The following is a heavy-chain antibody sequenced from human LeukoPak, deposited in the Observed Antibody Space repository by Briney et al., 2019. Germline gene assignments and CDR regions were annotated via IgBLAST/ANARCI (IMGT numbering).Heavy chain of an antibody. CDR2: IYSGGST. Sequence: GGSLRLSCAASGFTVSSNYMSWVRQAPGKGLEWVSVIYSGGSTYYADSVKGRFTISRDNSKNTLYLQMNSLIPEDTAVYYCAKDLGYCSGTSCSAIDYWGQGTLVTVSS. J-gene: IGHJ4*02. V-gene: IGHV3-66*01. D-gene: IGHD2-15*01. CDR1: GFTVSSNY. CDR3: AKDLGYCSGTSCSAIDY.